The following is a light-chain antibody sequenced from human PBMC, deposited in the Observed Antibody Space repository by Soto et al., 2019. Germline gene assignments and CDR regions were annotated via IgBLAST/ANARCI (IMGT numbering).Light chain of an antibody. CDR3: LQDYTYPWT. V-gene: IGKV1-6*02. J-gene: IGKJ1*01. Sequence: IQMTQSPSSLSASVRDRVTITCRASQDIGNDLGCYQQKPGKAPNLLIYAASSLRSGVPSRFSGSGSGTHFTLTINSLQAEDSATYFCLQDYTYPWTFGHGTKVEIK. CDR2: AAS. CDR1: QDIGND.